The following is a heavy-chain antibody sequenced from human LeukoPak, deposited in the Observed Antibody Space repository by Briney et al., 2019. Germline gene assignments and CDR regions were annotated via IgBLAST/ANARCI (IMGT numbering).Heavy chain of an antibody. V-gene: IGHV3-23*01. J-gene: IGHJ4*02. CDR2: ISPGGGTT. D-gene: IGHD3-3*01. CDR1: GFAFGSEA. Sequence: GGSLRLSCAVSGFAFGSEAMSWVRQSPARGLEWVASISPGGGTTYYADYVKGRFTISRDNAKNSLYLQMNSLRAEDTAVYYCARGRDTIFGVVIITPPGYWGQGTLVTVSS. CDR3: ARGRDTIFGVVIITPPGY.